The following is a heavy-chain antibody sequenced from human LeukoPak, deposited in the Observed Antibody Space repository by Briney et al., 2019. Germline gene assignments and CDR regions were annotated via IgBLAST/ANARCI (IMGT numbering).Heavy chain of an antibody. CDR2: IWYDGSNK. CDR3: AGEAAAVSYYYYYYMDV. Sequence: PGGSLRLSCAASGFTFSSYGMHWVRQAPGKGLEWVAVIWYDGSNKYYADSVKGRFTISRDNSKNTLYLQMNSLRAEDTAVYYCAGEAAAVSYYYYYYMDVWGKGTTVTVSS. V-gene: IGHV3-33*01. J-gene: IGHJ6*03. CDR1: GFTFSSYG. D-gene: IGHD6-13*01.